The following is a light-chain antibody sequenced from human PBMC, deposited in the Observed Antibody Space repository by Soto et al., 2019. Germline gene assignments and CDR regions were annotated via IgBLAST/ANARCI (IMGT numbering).Light chain of an antibody. CDR1: SSNIGSNT. V-gene: IGLV1-44*01. J-gene: IGLJ2*01. CDR3: AAWDDSLNGPL. Sequence: QSVLTQPPSASGTPGPRVTLTCSGRSSNIGSNTVNWYQQLPGTAPKLLIYSNNQRPSGVPDRFSGSKSGTSASLAISGLQSEDEADYYCAAWDDSLNGPLFGGGTKLTVL. CDR2: SNN.